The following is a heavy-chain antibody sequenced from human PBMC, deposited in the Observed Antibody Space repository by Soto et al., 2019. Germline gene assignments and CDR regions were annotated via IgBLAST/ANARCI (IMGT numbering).Heavy chain of an antibody. Sequence: PGESLKISCQCSTYRFPNYWLALVRQMPGKGIEGIWVIYADDSHTRYSTSYQGQVIISADTSISTANLQWSRLKTSVTATYYCVKFCGNYLASAFDVWGQGTPVTVSS. CDR3: VKFCGNYLASAFDV. D-gene: IGHD2-21*01. CDR2: IYADDSHT. CDR1: TYRFPNYW. J-gene: IGHJ4*01. V-gene: IGHV5-51*01.